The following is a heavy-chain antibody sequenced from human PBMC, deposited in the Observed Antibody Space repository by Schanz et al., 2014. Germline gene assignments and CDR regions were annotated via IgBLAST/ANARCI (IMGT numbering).Heavy chain of an antibody. CDR1: GGTFSSYT. V-gene: IGHV1-69*02. CDR3: ARLGTGMAVAGSVIDSCYYYMDV. CDR2: IIPSLGLA. Sequence: QVQLVQSGAEVKKPGSSMKVSCKASGGTFSSYTISWVRQAPGQGLEWMGRIIPSLGLAKYEQKFQDKVTITADTSTTTAYMEVSGLRSEDTAVYYCARLGTGMAVAGSVIDSCYYYMDVWGEGTTVTVSS. D-gene: IGHD6-19*01. J-gene: IGHJ6*03.